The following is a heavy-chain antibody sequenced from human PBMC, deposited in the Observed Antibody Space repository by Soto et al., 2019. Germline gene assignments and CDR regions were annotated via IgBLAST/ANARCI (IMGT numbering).Heavy chain of an antibody. CDR1: GGSVSSGSYY. D-gene: IGHD1-26*01. CDR3: SRGEVGATSDC. V-gene: IGHV4-61*01. J-gene: IGHJ4*02. CDR2: IYYSGST. Sequence: QVQLQESGPGLVKPSETLSLTCTVSGGSVSSGSYYWSWIRQPPGKGLEWIGYIYYSGSTNYNPSLKRRVTISVYTSKDQFSLKLSSVTAADTAVYYCSRGEVGATSDCWGQGTLVTVSS.